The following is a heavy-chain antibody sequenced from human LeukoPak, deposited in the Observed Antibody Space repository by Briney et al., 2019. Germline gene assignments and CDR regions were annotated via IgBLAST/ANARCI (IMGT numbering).Heavy chain of an antibody. D-gene: IGHD1-26*01. J-gene: IGHJ4*02. CDR1: GVSISTSNSY. CDR2: IYYSGST. CDR3: ARRVGVYSDY. V-gene: IGHV4-61*05. Sequence: PSETLSLTCTVSGVSISTSNSYWGWIRQPPGKGLEWIGYIYYSGSTNYNPSLKSRVTISVDTSKNQFSLKLSSVTAADTAVYYCARRVGVYSDYWGQGTLVTVSS.